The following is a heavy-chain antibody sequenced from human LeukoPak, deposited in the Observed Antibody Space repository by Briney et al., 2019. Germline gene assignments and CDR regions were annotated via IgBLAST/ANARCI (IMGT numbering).Heavy chain of an antibody. J-gene: IGHJ5*02. D-gene: IGHD4-17*01. CDR3: ARGLTTTPNWFDP. Sequence: GGSLRLSCAASGFTFSSYWMSWVRQAPGKGLEWVANIKQDGSEKYYVDSVKGRFTISRDNAKNSLYLQMNSLRAEETAVYYCARGLTTTPNWFDPWGQGTLVTVSS. V-gene: IGHV3-7*01. CDR1: GFTFSSYW. CDR2: IKQDGSEK.